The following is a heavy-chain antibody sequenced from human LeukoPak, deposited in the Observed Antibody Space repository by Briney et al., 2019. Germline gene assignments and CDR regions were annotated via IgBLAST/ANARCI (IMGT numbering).Heavy chain of an antibody. CDR1: GFNFGSYS. CDR2: ISSSSSSYK. CDR3: AKDGDDSIDY. J-gene: IGHJ4*02. D-gene: IGHD3-22*01. V-gene: IGHV3-23*01. Sequence: GGSLRLSCAASGFNFGSYSMTWVRQAPGKGLEWVSSISSSSSSYKYYADSVKGRFTISRDNSRDTLYLQMNSLRAEDTAVYYCAKDGDDSIDYWGQGTLVTVSS.